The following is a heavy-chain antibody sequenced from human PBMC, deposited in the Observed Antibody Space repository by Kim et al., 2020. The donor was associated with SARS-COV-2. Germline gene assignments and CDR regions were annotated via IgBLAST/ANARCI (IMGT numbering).Heavy chain of an antibody. D-gene: IGHD3-22*01. CDR2: IWYDGSNK. CDR1: GFTFSSYG. V-gene: IGHV3-33*01. Sequence: GGSLRLSCAASGFTFSSYGMHWVRQAPGKGLEWVAVIWYDGSNKYYADSVKGRFTISRDNSKNTLYLQMNSLRAEDTAVYYCARGSQSNSITMIVASPLDYWGQGTLVTVSS. CDR3: ARGSQSNSITMIVASPLDY. J-gene: IGHJ4*02.